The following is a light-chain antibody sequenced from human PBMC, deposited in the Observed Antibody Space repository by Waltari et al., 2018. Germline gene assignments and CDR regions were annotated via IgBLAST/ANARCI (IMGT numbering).Light chain of an antibody. CDR1: QSISSY. CDR2: AAS. J-gene: IGKJ3*01. Sequence: DIQMTQSPSSLSASVGERVTITCRASQSISSYLNLYQQKQGKAPKLLIYAASSLQSWVPSRFSGSGSGTDFTLTLSSLQPEDFATYYCQQSYSTLFTFGPGTKVDIK. CDR3: QQSYSTLFT. V-gene: IGKV1-39*01.